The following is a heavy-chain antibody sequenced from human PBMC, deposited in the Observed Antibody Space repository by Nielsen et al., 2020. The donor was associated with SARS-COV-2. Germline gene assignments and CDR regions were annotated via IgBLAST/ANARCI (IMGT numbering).Heavy chain of an antibody. V-gene: IGHV1-2*04. CDR2: INPNSGGT. J-gene: IGHJ6*02. CDR3: ARDGGAGGYYYYGMDV. D-gene: IGHD6-19*01. Sequence: ASVQVSCKASGYTFTGYYMHWVRQAPGQGLEWMGWINPNSGGTNYAQKFQGWVTMTRDTSISTAYMELSRLRSDDTAVDYCARDGGAGGYYYYGMDVWGQGTTVTVSS. CDR1: GYTFTGYY.